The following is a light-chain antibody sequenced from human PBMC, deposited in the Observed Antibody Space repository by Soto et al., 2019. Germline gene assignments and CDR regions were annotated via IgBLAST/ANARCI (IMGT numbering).Light chain of an antibody. CDR1: QSISSY. V-gene: IGKV1-5*03. Sequence: DIQMTQSPASLSASVGDRVTITCRASQSISSYLNWYQQKPGKAPKLLIYKASSLESGVPSRFSGRGSGTEFTLNISSLQPDDFATYYGQQYKSYSTTIAQGTKV. CDR2: KAS. J-gene: IGKJ1*01. CDR3: QQYKSYSTT.